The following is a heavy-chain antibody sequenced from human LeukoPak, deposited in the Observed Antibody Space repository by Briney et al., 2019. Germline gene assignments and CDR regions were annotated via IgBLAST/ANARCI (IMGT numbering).Heavy chain of an antibody. CDR2: IWGSGSYT. CDR3: AKVSDYGDFYFDY. D-gene: IGHD4-17*01. CDR1: GFTFSSHA. Sequence: GGSLRLSGEGSGFTFSSHAMPWVRQAPGRGLEWVSGIWGSGSYTYYANFAKGRFSISRDNSKNTLYLQMNSLRAEDTAVYYCAKVSDYGDFYFDYWGQGTLVTVSS. V-gene: IGHV3-23*01. J-gene: IGHJ4*02.